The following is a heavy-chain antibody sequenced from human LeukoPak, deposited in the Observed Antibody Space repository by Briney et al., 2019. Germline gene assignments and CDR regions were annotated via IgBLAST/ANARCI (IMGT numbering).Heavy chain of an antibody. CDR3: ATGIAAAAPLGY. V-gene: IGHV4-39*07. D-gene: IGHD6-13*01. CDR2: INHSGST. CDR1: GGSISSGGYY. Sequence: SETLSLTCTVSGGSISSGGYYWSWIRQPPGKGLEWIGEINHSGSTNYNPSLRSRVTISVDTSKNQFSLKLSSVTAADTAVYYCATGIAAAAPLGYWGQGTLVTVSS. J-gene: IGHJ4*02.